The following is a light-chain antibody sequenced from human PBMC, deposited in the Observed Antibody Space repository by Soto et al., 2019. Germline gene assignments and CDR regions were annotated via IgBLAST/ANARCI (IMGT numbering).Light chain of an antibody. V-gene: IGKV1-5*03. CDR3: QHYNSYSEA. CDR2: KAS. Sequence: DIQMTQSPSTLSGSVGDRVTITCRASQTISSWLAWYQQKPGKAPKLLIYKASTLKSGVPARFSGSGSGTEFTLTSSSLQPDDFATYCCQHYNSYSEAFGQGTKAELK. J-gene: IGKJ1*01. CDR1: QTISSW.